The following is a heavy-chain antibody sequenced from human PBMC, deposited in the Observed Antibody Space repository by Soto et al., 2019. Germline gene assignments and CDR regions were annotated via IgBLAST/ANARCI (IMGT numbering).Heavy chain of an antibody. CDR1: GYTFVNHG. Sequence: QVQLMQSGAEVKEPGASVKVSCKASGYTFVNHGVSWVRQAPGQGLEWMGRIKVSTGITNYAGNFQGRVTMTTDTSTSTVYMELRSLRSADTAVYFCARHYSSDWHFVFDSWGQGTRVTVSS. J-gene: IGHJ4*02. CDR3: ARHYSSDWHFVFDS. V-gene: IGHV1-18*01. D-gene: IGHD6-19*01. CDR2: IKVSTGIT.